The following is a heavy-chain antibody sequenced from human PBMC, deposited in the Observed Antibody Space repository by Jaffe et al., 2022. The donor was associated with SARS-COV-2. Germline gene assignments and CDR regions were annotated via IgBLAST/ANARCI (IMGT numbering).Heavy chain of an antibody. D-gene: IGHD2-21*02. CDR3: ARHERGAGGNSRGKPGAFDY. Sequence: QLQLQESGPGLVKPSETLSLTCTVSGGSISSSSYYWGWIRQPPGKGLEWIGSIYYSGSTYYNPSLKSRVTISVDTSKNQFSLKLSSVTAADTAVYYCARHERGAGGNSRGKPGAFDYWGQGTLVTVSS. CDR1: GGSISSSSYY. V-gene: IGHV4-39*01. CDR2: IYYSGST. J-gene: IGHJ4*02.